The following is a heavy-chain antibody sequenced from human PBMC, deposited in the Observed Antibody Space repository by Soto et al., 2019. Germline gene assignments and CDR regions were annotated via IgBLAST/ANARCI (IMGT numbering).Heavy chain of an antibody. CDR3: ARVTRFPDAFDI. J-gene: IGHJ3*02. Sequence: QVHLQQWGAGLLKPSETLSLTCGVYGGSFGTSYWAWIRQSPEKGLEWIGEINHNGDSNYNPSLKMRVTISLDMSENQFSLILTPLAAADTAVYYCARVTRFPDAFDIWGQGTPVIVSS. V-gene: IGHV4-34*01. CDR1: GGSFGTSY. CDR2: INHNGDS.